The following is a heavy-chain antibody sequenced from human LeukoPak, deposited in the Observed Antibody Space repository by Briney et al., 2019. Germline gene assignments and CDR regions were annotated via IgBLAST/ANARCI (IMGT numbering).Heavy chain of an antibody. CDR2: ISYDGSNK. CDR3: ARDTDSSGWYEHVDY. CDR1: GFTFSSYA. J-gene: IGHJ4*02. Sequence: GGSLRLSCAASGFTFSSYAMHWVRQAPGKGVEWVAVISYDGSNKYYADSVKGRFTISRDNSKNTLYLRMNSLRAEDTAVYYCARDTDSSGWYEHVDYWGQGTLVTVSS. D-gene: IGHD6-19*01. V-gene: IGHV3-30-3*01.